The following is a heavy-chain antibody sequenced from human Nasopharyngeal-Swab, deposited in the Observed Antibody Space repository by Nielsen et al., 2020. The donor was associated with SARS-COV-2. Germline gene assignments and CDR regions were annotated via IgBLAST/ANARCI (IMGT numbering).Heavy chain of an antibody. CDR1: GYTFTSYG. Sequence: ASVKVSCKASGYTFTSYGISWVRQAPGQGLEGMGWINPNSGGTNYAQKFQGRVTMTRDTSISTAYMELSRLRSDDTAVYYCARALGYCSGGSCYPFGYWGQGTLVTVSS. J-gene: IGHJ4*02. D-gene: IGHD2-15*01. CDR3: ARALGYCSGGSCYPFGY. CDR2: INPNSGGT. V-gene: IGHV1-2*02.